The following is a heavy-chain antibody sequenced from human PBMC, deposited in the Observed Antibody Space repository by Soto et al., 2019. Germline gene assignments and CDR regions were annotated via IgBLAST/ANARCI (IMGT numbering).Heavy chain of an antibody. J-gene: IGHJ5*01. Sequence: GGSLRLSCTASGFQFRSYDMSWVRQAQGKGLEWVSALSGGGDNTYYGDSVKGRFTISRDNSKKTLYLQMNSLRAEDTAIYYCAKGGIAAVGSFDWFDSRGQGTLVTVSS. CDR3: AKGGIAAVGSFDWFDS. D-gene: IGHD6-13*01. CDR2: LSGGGDNT. CDR1: GFQFRSYD. V-gene: IGHV3-23*01.